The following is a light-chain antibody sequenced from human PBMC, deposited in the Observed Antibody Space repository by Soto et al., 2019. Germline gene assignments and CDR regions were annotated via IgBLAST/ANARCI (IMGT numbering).Light chain of an antibody. CDR3: HQYGISPPT. CDR2: GVS. J-gene: IGKJ1*01. Sequence: EKVMTQSPATLSVSPGERATLSCRASQSVSSNLAWYQQKPGQAPRLLISGVSNRATGTPDRFSGSGSGTDFTLTISSLEPEDFAVFYCHQYGISPPTFGPGTKVDIK. V-gene: IGKV3-20*01. CDR1: QSVSSN.